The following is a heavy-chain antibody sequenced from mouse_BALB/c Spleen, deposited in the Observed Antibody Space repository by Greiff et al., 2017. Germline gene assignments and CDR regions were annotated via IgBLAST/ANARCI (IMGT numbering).Heavy chain of an antibody. CDR3: ARAVYGSSYDWYFDV. Sequence: VQLKESGPGLVAPSQSLSITCTVSGFSLTGYGVNWVRQPPGKGLEWLGMIWGDGSTDYNSALKSRLSISKDNSKSQGFLKMNSLQTDDTARDYCARAVYGSSYDWYFDVWGAGTTVTVSS. D-gene: IGHD1-1*01. CDR1: GFSLTGYG. V-gene: IGHV2-6-7*01. CDR2: IWGDGST. J-gene: IGHJ1*01.